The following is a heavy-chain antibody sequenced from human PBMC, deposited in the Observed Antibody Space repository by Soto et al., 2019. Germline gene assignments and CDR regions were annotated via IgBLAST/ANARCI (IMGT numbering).Heavy chain of an antibody. CDR2: IGPESGAT. CDR1: GYTFTGHY. Sequence: ASVKVSCKASGYTFTGHYIHWVRQAPEQGPEWMGEIGPESGATNYAQKFQGRVTMTRDTSISTAYMEVSRLRSDDTAVYYCARDRRFYDSGTYDIANDAFDVWGQGTMVTVSS. V-gene: IGHV1-2*02. CDR3: ARDRRFYDSGTYDIANDAFDV. D-gene: IGHD3-22*01. J-gene: IGHJ3*01.